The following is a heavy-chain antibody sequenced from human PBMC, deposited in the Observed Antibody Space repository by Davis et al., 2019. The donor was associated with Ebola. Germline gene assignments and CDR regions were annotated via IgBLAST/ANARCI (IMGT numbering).Heavy chain of an antibody. CDR2: ISYDGSNK. CDR3: ARERIELELLYYYYGMDV. V-gene: IGHV3-30*03. CDR1: GFTFSSYG. Sequence: GESLKISCAASGFTFSSYGMHWVRQAPGKGLEWVAVISYDGSNKYYADSVKGRFTISRDNSKNTLYLQMNSLRAEDTAVYYCARERIELELLYYYYGMDVWGQGTTVTVSS. D-gene: IGHD1-7*01. J-gene: IGHJ6*02.